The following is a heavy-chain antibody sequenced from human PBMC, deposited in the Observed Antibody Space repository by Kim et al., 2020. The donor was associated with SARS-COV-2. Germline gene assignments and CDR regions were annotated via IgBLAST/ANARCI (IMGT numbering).Heavy chain of an antibody. J-gene: IGHJ6*02. Sequence: GGSLRLSCAASGFTLSSFWMHRVRQGPGKGLVWVSRINSEGSGTSYADSVKGRFTISRDNAKNTLYLQMNSLRAEDTAVYYCARGNYYAMDVWGQGTTVTVSS. CDR2: INSEGSGT. V-gene: IGHV3-74*01. CDR1: GFTLSSFW. CDR3: ARGNYYAMDV.